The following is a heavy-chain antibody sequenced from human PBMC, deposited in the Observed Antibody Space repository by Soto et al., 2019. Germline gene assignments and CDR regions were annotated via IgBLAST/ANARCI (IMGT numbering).Heavy chain of an antibody. D-gene: IGHD2-15*01. CDR2: IKHDGSET. V-gene: IGHV3-7*03. CDR3: ARDFATHCSGSTCYPYAY. J-gene: IGHJ4*02. CDR1: GFTFNTFW. Sequence: GGSLRLSCAASGFTFNTFWMSWVSQSPGKGLEWVANIKHDGSETYYVDSVKGRFTISRDNAKNSLFLQMNTLRTEDTAVYYCARDFATHCSGSTCYPYAYWGQGALVTVSS.